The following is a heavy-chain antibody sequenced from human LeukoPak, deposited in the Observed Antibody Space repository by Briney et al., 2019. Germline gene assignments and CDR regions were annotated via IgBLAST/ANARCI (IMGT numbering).Heavy chain of an antibody. J-gene: IGHJ5*02. D-gene: IGHD6-19*01. CDR2: IYHSGST. CDR3: ARRSTGSGWYVWFDP. Sequence: GSLRLSCAASGFTFSSYWMSWVRQPPGKGLEWIGEIYHSGSTNYNPSLKSRVTISVDKSKNQFSLKLSSVTAADTAVYYCARRSTGSGWYVWFDPWGQGTLVTDSS. V-gene: IGHV4-4*02. CDR1: GFTFSSYW.